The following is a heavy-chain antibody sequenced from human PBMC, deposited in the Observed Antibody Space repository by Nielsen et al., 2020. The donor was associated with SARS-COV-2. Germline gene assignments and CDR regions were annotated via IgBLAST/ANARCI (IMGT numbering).Heavy chain of an antibody. CDR3: ARGEGDSSGFYCYWYFDL. D-gene: IGHD3-22*01. CDR2: IYDSGST. J-gene: IGHJ2*01. Sequence: SETLSLTCIVSGGSISSGSHYWSWILQPPGKGLEWIAYIYDSGSTSYNPSLESRVTISVDKSKTQLSLDLTSVTAADTAFYYCARGEGDSSGFYCYWYFDLWGRGTPVTVSS. V-gene: IGHV4-61*01. CDR1: GGSISSGSHY.